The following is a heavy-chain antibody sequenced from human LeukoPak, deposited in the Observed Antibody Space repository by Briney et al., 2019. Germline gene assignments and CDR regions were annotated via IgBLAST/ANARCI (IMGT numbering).Heavy chain of an antibody. Sequence: GASVKVSCKASGYTFRNHGITWVRQAPGQGLEWMGWISAYNGDTHYAQSLQGRVTMTTDTSTSTAFMELRSLRSDDTAVYYCARDPTNTSGYYAYFDYWGQGTLVTVSS. CDR1: GYTFRNHG. CDR2: ISAYNGDT. J-gene: IGHJ4*02. V-gene: IGHV1-18*01. D-gene: IGHD5-12*01. CDR3: ARDPTNTSGYYAYFDY.